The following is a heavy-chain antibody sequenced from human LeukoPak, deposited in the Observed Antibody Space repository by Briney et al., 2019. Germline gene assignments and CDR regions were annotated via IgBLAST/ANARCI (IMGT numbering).Heavy chain of an antibody. CDR2: ISSSSSYI. CDR1: GFTFSSYS. D-gene: IGHD1-26*01. Sequence: GGALRLSCAASGFTFSSYSMNWVRQAPGKGLEWVSSISSSSSYIHSADSVRGRFTISRDNAKNSLFLQMNSLRAEDTAVYYCARDEWGDAFDIWGQGTMVTVFS. J-gene: IGHJ3*02. CDR3: ARDEWGDAFDI. V-gene: IGHV3-21*01.